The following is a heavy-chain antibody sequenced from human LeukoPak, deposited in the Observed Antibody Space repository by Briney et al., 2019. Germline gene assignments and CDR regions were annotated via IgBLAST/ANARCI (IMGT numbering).Heavy chain of an antibody. D-gene: IGHD2-15*01. CDR2: IYYSGST. CDR1: GGSISSSSYY. CDR3: ARKNVVVVAATLLNYFDY. J-gene: IGHJ4*02. V-gene: IGHV4-39*07. Sequence: PSETLSLTCTVSGGSISSSSYYWGWIRQPPGKGLEWIGSIYYSGSTYYNPSLKSRVTMSVDTSKNQFSLKLSSVTAADTAVYYCARKNVVVVAATLLNYFDYWGQGTLVTVSS.